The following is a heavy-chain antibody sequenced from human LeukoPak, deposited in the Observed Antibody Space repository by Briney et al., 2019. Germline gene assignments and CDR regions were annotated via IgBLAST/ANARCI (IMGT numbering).Heavy chain of an antibody. Sequence: ASVKVSCKASGYTFTSYDINWVRQATGQGLGWMGWMNPNSGNTGYAQKFQGRVTMTRNTSISTAYMELSSLRSEDTAVYYCARGPLLRFLEWLGVGYYYYGMDVWGQGTTVTVSS. J-gene: IGHJ6*02. V-gene: IGHV1-8*01. D-gene: IGHD3-3*01. CDR3: ARGPLLRFLEWLGVGYYYYGMDV. CDR1: GYTFTSYD. CDR2: MNPNSGNT.